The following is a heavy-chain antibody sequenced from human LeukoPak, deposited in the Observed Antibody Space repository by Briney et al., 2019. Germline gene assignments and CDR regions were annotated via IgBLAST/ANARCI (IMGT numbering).Heavy chain of an antibody. Sequence: SETLSLTCTVSGGSVSSGSYYWSWIRQPPGKGLEWIGYIYYSGSTAYNPSLKSRVTMSVDTSKNQFSLKLRSVTAADTAVYYCARDSGSGSAWPYWGQGTLVTVSS. V-gene: IGHV4-61*01. D-gene: IGHD6-19*01. CDR2: IYYSGST. CDR1: GGSVSSGSYY. J-gene: IGHJ4*02. CDR3: ARDSGSGSAWPY.